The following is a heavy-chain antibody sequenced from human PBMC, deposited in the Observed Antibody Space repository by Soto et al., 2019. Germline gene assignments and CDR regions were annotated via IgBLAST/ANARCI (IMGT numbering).Heavy chain of an antibody. J-gene: IGHJ5*02. V-gene: IGHV1-2*02. D-gene: IGHD3-16*01. Sequence: QAQLVQSGAEVKKPGASVKVSCKASGYTFNDYYVHWVRQAPGQGLEWMGYINPDGGDTKYAQKFQGRVTITREKSISTAYMELRRLTSDDTAMYYCARLHFYDCRGDGSSSTPWGPGTPVNVSS. CDR3: ARLHFYDCRGDGSSSTP. CDR1: GYTFNDYY. CDR2: INPDGGDT.